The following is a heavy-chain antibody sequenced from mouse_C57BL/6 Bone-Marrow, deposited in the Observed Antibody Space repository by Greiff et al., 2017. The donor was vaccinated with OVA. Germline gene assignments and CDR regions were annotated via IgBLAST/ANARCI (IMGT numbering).Heavy chain of an antibody. CDR1: GFTFSSYT. Sequence: EVKLVESGGGLVKPGGSLKLSCAASGFTFSSYTMSWVRQTPEKRLEWVATISGGGGNTYYPDSVKGRFTISRDNAKNTLYLQMSSLRSEDTALYDCERHPQYDGSSDRLGDWYCDVWGTGTTVTVSS. D-gene: IGHD1-1*01. V-gene: IGHV5-9*01. J-gene: IGHJ1*03. CDR3: ERHPQYDGSSDRLGDWYCDV. CDR2: ISGGGGNT.